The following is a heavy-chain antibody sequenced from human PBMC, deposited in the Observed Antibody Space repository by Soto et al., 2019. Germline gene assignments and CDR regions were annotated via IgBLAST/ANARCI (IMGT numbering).Heavy chain of an antibody. CDR3: AHRDNWNDVYPYFDF. V-gene: IGHV2-5*02. CDR1: GFSLSTSGVG. CDR2: VYGDDDK. J-gene: IGHJ4*02. D-gene: IGHD1-20*01. Sequence: SGPTLVNPTQTLTLTCTFSGFSLSTSGVGVGWIRQPPGKALEWLALVYGDDDKRYSPSLKSRLTITKDTSQNQVVLTMTNVDPVDTATYFCAHRDNWNDVYPYFDFWGQGTPVTVSS.